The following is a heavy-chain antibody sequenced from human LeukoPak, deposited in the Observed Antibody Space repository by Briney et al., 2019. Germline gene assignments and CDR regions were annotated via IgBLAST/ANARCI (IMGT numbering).Heavy chain of an antibody. D-gene: IGHD6-25*01. V-gene: IGHV4-39*01. J-gene: IGHJ4*02. CDR2: ASYSGSA. Sequence: SETLSLTCIVAGGSISDSPHSWGWVRQAPGKGLEWIGSASYSGSANYNPSLKSRVTISVDASKNQFSLKVSSVTAADTAVYYCARRGTIDSGRPWNWGQGTLVTVSS. CDR3: ARRGTIDSGRPWN. CDR1: GGSISDSPHS.